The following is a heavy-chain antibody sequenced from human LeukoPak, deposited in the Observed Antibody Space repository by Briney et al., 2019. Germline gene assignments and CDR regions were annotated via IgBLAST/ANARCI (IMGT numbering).Heavy chain of an antibody. CDR2: ISSNGGST. V-gene: IGHV3-64*01. J-gene: IGHJ4*02. CDR1: GFTFSSYA. CDR3: ARGSPGLRFGELSY. Sequence: GGSLRLSCAASGFTFSSYAMHWVRQAPGKGLEYVSAISSNGGSTYYANSVKGRFTISRDNSKNTLYLQMGSLRAEDMAVYYCARGSPGLRFGELSYWGQGTLVTVSS. D-gene: IGHD3-10*01.